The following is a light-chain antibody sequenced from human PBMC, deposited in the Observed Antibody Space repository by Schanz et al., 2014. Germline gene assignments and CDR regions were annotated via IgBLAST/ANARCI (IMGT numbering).Light chain of an antibody. CDR3: QHYGSSRCT. CDR1: QSVSSSY. CDR2: GAS. J-gene: IGKJ2*02. V-gene: IGKV3-20*01. Sequence: EIVLTQSPGTLSLSPGERATLSCRASQSVSSSYLAWYQQKPGQAPRLLIYGASSRATGIPDRFSGSGSGTDFTLTISRLEPEDFAVYYCQHYGSSRCTFGQGTKLEIK.